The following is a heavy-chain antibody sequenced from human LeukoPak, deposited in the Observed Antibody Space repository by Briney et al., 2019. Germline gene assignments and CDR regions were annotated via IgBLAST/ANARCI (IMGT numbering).Heavy chain of an antibody. J-gene: IGHJ4*02. Sequence: GGSLRLSCAASGFTFSSYSMNWVRQAPGKGLEWVSSISSSSSYIYYADSVKGRFTISRDNAKNSLYLQMNSLRAEDTAVYCCARDRPAYCGGDCYSGYWGQGTLVTVSS. D-gene: IGHD2-21*02. CDR3: ARDRPAYCGGDCYSGY. V-gene: IGHV3-21*01. CDR1: GFTFSSYS. CDR2: ISSSSSYI.